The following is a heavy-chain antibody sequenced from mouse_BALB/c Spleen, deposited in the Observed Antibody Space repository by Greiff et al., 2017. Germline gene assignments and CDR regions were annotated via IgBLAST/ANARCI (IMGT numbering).Heavy chain of an antibody. J-gene: IGHJ2*01. Sequence: DVMLVESGGGLVQPGGSRKLSCAASGFTFSSFGMHWVRQAPEKGLEWVAYISSGSSTIYYADTVKGRFTISRDNPKNTLFLQMTSLRSEDTAMYYCARSGGYYGSSYVDYWGQGTTLTVSS. CDR3: ARSGGYYGSSYVDY. D-gene: IGHD1-1*01. V-gene: IGHV5-17*02. CDR1: GFTFSSFG. CDR2: ISSGSSTI.